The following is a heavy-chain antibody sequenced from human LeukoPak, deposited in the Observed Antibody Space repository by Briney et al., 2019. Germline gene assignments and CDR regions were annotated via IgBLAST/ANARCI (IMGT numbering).Heavy chain of an antibody. CDR1: GFTVSSSY. CDR2: IYSGGST. J-gene: IGHJ4*02. CDR3: TREGITAAADY. V-gene: IGHV3-53*01. Sequence: GGSLRLSCAASGFTVSSSYMSWVRQAPGKGLEWVSVIYSGGSTYYADSVKGRFTISRDNAKNSLYLQLNSLRAEDTAVYYCTREGITAAADYWGQGTLVTVSS. D-gene: IGHD6-13*01.